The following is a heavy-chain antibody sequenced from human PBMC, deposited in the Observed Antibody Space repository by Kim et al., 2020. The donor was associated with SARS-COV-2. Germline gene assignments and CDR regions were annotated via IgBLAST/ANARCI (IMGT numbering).Heavy chain of an antibody. Sequence: GGSLRLSCAASGFTFSSYSMNWVRQAPGKGLEWVSSISSSSSYIYYADSVKGRFTISRDNAKNSLYLQMNSLRAEDTAVYYCARDFFSSSIDYYYYYGMDVWGQGTTVTVSS. D-gene: IGHD6-13*01. CDR2: ISSSSSYI. V-gene: IGHV3-21*01. J-gene: IGHJ6*02. CDR1: GFTFSSYS. CDR3: ARDFFSSSIDYYYYYGMDV.